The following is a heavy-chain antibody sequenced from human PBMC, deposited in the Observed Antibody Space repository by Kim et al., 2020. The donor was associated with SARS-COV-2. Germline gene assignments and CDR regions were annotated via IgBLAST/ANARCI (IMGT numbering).Heavy chain of an antibody. CDR2: ISWNSGSI. Sequence: GGYLRLSCAASGFTFDDYAMHWVRQAPGKGLEWVSGISWNSGSIGYADSVKGRFTISRDNAKNSLYLQMNSLRAEDTALYYCAKDTGAIWFGERGFDPWGEGTLVTVSS. J-gene: IGHJ5*02. V-gene: IGHV3-9*01. CDR3: AKDTGAIWFGERGFDP. CDR1: GFTFDDYA. D-gene: IGHD3-10*01.